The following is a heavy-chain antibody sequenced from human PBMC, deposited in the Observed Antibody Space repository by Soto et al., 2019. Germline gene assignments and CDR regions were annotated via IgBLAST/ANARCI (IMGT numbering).Heavy chain of an antibody. CDR1: ITSGMC. CDR3: ARIRGNSSGYYFDY. V-gene: IGHV2-70*01. CDR2: IDWDDDK. J-gene: IGHJ4*02. D-gene: IGHD2-21*02. Sequence: ITSGMCVSWIRQPPGKALEWLALIDWDDDKYYSTSLKTRLTISKDTSKNQVVLTMTNMDPVDTATYYCARIRGNSSGYYFDYWGQGTLVTVSS.